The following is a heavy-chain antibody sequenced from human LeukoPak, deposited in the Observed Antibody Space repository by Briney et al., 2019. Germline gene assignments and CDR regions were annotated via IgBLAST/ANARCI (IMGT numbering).Heavy chain of an antibody. CDR3: AREPYYDSSGYSDAFDI. D-gene: IGHD3-22*01. Sequence: GGSLRLSCAASGFTFSSYVMSWVRQAPGKGLEWVSVIYSGGSTYYADSVKGRFTISRDNSKNTLYLQMNSLRAEDTAVYYCAREPYYDSSGYSDAFDIWGQGTMVTVSS. CDR2: IYSGGST. CDR1: GFTFSSYV. J-gene: IGHJ3*02. V-gene: IGHV3-66*01.